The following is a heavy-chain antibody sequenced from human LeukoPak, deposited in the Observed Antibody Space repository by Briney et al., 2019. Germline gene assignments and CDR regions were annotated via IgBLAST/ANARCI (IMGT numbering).Heavy chain of an antibody. J-gene: IGHJ4*02. CDR2: INPNSGGT. V-gene: IGHV1-2*02. D-gene: IGHD5-18*01. Sequence: ASVKVSCKASGYTFTGYYMHWVRQAPGQGLEWMGWINPNSGGTNYAQKFQGRVTMTRDTSISTAYMELRSLRSDDTAVYYCARVGQTMVTYYFDYWGQGTLVTVSS. CDR3: ARVGQTMVTYYFDY. CDR1: GYTFTGYY.